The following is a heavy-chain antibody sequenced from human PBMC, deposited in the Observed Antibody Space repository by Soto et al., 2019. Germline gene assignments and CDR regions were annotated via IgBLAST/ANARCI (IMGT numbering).Heavy chain of an antibody. CDR2: ISGFNGNT. J-gene: IGHJ4*02. CDR1: GSTFSRYG. Sequence: ASVKVSCKASGSTFSRYGISWARQAPGQGLEWMGWISGFNGNTKESEKLQGRVTLTTDTAANTAHMELRGLRSDDTAVYYCARASAYSTPWSFDNWGQGTLVTVSS. V-gene: IGHV1-18*01. CDR3: ARASAYSTPWSFDN. D-gene: IGHD6-13*01.